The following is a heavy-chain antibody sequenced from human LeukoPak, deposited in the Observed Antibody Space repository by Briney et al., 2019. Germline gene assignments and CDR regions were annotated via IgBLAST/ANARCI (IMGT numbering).Heavy chain of an antibody. J-gene: IGHJ5*02. V-gene: IGHV5-10-1*01. D-gene: IGHD3-10*01. CDR2: IDPSDSYT. Sequence: GESLKISCKGSGYRFTDYWIGWVRQMPGKGLEWMGKIDPSDSYTNYSPSFQGHVTISTDKSISTAYLQWSSLKASDTAMYYCARDGGGASDPWGQGTLVTVSS. CDR3: ARDGGGASDP. CDR1: GYRFTDYW.